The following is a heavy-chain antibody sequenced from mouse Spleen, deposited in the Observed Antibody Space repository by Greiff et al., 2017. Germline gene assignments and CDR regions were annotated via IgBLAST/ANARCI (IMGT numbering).Heavy chain of an antibody. J-gene: IGHJ2*01. D-gene: IGHD2-4*01. Sequence: EVKLVESGPGLVKPSQSLSLTCTVTGYSITSDYAWNWIRQFPGNKLEWMGYISYSGSTSYNPSLKSRISITRDTSKNQFFLQLNSVTTEDTATYYCARSMITFDYWGQGTTLTVSS. CDR3: ARSMITFDY. CDR2: ISYSGST. CDR1: GYSITSDYA. V-gene: IGHV3-2*02.